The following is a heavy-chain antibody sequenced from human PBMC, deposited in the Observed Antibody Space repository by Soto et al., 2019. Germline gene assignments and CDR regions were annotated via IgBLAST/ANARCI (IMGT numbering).Heavy chain of an antibody. Sequence: QVQLVESRGGVVQPGRSLRLSCAASGFTFSSYAMHWVRQAPGKGLEWVAVISYDGTNKYYADSVKGRFTISRDNSKNTLYLQMNSLRAEDTAVYYCARLDGHDAFDIWGQGTMVTVSS. CDR3: ARLDGHDAFDI. J-gene: IGHJ3*02. V-gene: IGHV3-30-3*01. CDR2: ISYDGTNK. CDR1: GFTFSSYA.